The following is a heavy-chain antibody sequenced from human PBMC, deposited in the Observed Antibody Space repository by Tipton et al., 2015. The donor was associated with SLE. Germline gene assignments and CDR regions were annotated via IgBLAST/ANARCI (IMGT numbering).Heavy chain of an antibody. Sequence: TLSLTCAVYGGSFSGSPWSWLRQPPRQGLEWIGDIADTGSPNYNPSLNSRVTISLDTSKSQFSLILNSLTAADTAVYYCARGPFQRWPPGAYWGQGTLVTVSS. CDR1: GGSFSGSP. CDR2: IADTGSP. CDR3: ARGPFQRWPPGAY. J-gene: IGHJ4*02. V-gene: IGHV4-34*01. D-gene: IGHD6-19*01.